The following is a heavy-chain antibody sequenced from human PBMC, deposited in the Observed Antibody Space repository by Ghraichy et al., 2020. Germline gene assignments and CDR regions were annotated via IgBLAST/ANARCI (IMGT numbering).Heavy chain of an antibody. CDR2: ISNDGAKK. CDR1: GFTFSKYL. Sequence: GGSLRLSCAASGFTFSKYLMHWVRQVPGKGLQWVALISNDGAKKNYADSVKGRFTISRDNSKNTLYLQMDSLRAEDTAVYYCAPKTRDDFDYWGQGTLVTVSS. V-gene: IGHV3-30-3*01. J-gene: IGHJ4*02. D-gene: IGHD1-7*01. CDR3: APKTRDDFDY.